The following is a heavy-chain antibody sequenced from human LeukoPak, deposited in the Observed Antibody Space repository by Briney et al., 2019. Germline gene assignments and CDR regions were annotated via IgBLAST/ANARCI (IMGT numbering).Heavy chain of an antibody. CDR2: IYTSGST. V-gene: IGHV4-4*07. D-gene: IGHD3-10*01. CDR1: GGSICSYY. Sequence: SETLSLTCTVSGGSICSYYWSWIRQSAGKGLEWIGRIYTSGSTNYNPSLKSRVTMSVDTSKNQFSLKVSSVAAADTAVYYCARAELTYYYGSGRGYYYYMDVWGKGTTVTVSS. J-gene: IGHJ6*03. CDR3: ARAELTYYYGSGRGYYYYMDV.